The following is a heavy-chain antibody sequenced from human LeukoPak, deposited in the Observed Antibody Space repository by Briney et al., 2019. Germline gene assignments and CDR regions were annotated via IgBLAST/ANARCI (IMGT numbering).Heavy chain of an antibody. CDR3: ARVKVLWFGASAFDI. D-gene: IGHD3-10*01. CDR2: IYHSGST. V-gene: IGHV4-38-2*01. J-gene: IGHJ3*02. Sequence: PSETLSLTCAVSGYSISSGYYWGWTRQPPGKGLEWIGSIYHSGSTYYNPSLKSRVTISVDTSKNQFSLKLSSVTAADTAVYYCARVKVLWFGASAFDIWGQGTMVTVSS. CDR1: GYSISSGYY.